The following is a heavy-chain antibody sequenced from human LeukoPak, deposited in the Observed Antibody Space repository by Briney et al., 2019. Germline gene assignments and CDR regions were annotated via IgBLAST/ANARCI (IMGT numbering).Heavy chain of an antibody. CDR2: IYSGGST. CDR3: AKNQCGGSYSLYYYYYYMDV. V-gene: IGHV3-53*01. Sequence: GGSLRLSCAASGFTVSNNYMYWVRQAPGKGLEWVSVIYSGGSTYYADSVRGRFTISRDNSKNTLYLQMNSLRAEDTAVYYCAKNQCGGSYSLYYYYYYMDVWGKGTTVTVSS. D-gene: IGHD1-26*01. CDR1: GFTVSNNY. J-gene: IGHJ6*03.